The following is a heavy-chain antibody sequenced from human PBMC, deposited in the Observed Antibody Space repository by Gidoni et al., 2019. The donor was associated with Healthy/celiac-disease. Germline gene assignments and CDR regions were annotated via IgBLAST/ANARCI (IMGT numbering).Heavy chain of an antibody. CDR2: IYSGGST. J-gene: IGHJ4*02. D-gene: IGHD3-22*01. CDR3: ATQNYYDSSGYGATYYFDY. V-gene: IGHV3-66*02. CDR1: GFTVSSNY. Sequence: EVQLVESGGGLVQPGGSLRLSCAASGFTVSSNYMGWVRQAPGKGLGWVSVIYSGGSTYYADSVKGRFTISRDNSKNTLYLQMNSLRAEDTAVYYCATQNYYDSSGYGATYYFDYWGQGTLVTVSS.